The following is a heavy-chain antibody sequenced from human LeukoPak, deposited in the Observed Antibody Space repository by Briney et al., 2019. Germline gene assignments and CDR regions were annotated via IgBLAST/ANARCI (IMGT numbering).Heavy chain of an antibody. D-gene: IGHD2-2*01. CDR3: ALTEYGDY. CDR1: GFTFSSYA. J-gene: IGHJ4*02. CDR2: ISYDGSSK. Sequence: PGGSLRLSCAASGFTFSSYAMHWVRQAPGKGLEWVAIISYDGSSKYYVDSVKGRFTISRDNSKNTLYLQMSSLRPGDTAVYYCALTEYGDYWGQGTLVTVSS. V-gene: IGHV3-30*04.